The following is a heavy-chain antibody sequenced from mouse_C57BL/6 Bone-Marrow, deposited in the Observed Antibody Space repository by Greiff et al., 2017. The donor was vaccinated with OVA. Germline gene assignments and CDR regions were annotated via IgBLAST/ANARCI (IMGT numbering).Heavy chain of an antibody. CDR1: DSEVFPIAY. CDR2: ILPSIGRT. V-gene: IGHV15-2*01. J-gene: IGHJ1*03. CDR3: ARDYGSSSSYFDV. D-gene: IGHD1-1*01. Sequence: QVQLQQSGSELRSPGSSVKLSCKDFDSEVFPIAYMSWVRQKPGHGFEWIGGILPSIGRTIYGEKFEDKATLDADTLSNTAYLELNSLSSEDSAIYYCARDYGSSSSYFDVWGTGTTVTVSS.